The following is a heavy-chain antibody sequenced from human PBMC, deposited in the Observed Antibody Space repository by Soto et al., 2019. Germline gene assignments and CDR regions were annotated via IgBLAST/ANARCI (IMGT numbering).Heavy chain of an antibody. J-gene: IGHJ6*02. CDR2: ISYDGSNK. V-gene: IGHV3-30-3*01. CDR1: GFTFSSYA. D-gene: IGHD2-2*02. CDR3: ERQQYCSSTSCYTVEPLDV. Sequence: QVQLVESGGGVVQPGRSLRLSCAASGFTFSSYAMHWVRQAPGKGLEWVAVISYDGSNKYYADSVKVRFTISRDNSKNTLYLQTNSLRGEDTAVYYCERQQYCSSTSCYTVEPLDVWGQGTTVTVSS.